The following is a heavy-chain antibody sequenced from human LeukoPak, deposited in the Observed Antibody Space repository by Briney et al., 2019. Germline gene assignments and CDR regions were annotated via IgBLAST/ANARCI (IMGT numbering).Heavy chain of an antibody. D-gene: IGHD3-3*01. J-gene: IGHJ5*02. CDR2: IHYSGIT. Sequence: PSETLSLTCTVSGGSISNSSYYWGWIRQPPGKGLEWIGHIHYSGITNYNPSLNSRVTISVDTSKGQFSLKLSSVTAADTAVYYCARRVTMSAPTTPDSWLHPWGQGTLVTVSS. CDR3: ARRVTMSAPTTPDSWLHP. V-gene: IGHV4-61*05. CDR1: GGSISNSSYY.